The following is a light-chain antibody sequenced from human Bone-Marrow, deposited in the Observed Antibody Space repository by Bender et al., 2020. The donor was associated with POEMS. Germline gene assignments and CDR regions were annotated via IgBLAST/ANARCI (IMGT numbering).Light chain of an antibody. CDR2: DVT. V-gene: IGLV2-14*03. CDR3: AVWNDSLNGWV. CDR1: SSDVGGFDY. Sequence: ALTQAASVSGSPGQSITIFCTGTSSDVGGFDYVSWYQHHPGTAPKLMIYDVTKRPSGVSDRYSGSRSGTSASLAISGLQSKDEADYYWAVWNDSLNGWVFGGGTRLTVL. J-gene: IGLJ3*02.